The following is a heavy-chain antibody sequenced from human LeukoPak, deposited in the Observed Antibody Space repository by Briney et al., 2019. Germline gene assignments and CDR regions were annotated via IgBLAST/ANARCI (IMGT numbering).Heavy chain of an antibody. D-gene: IGHD1-26*01. J-gene: IGHJ6*02. Sequence: GESLKNSCKGSGYSFTSYWMGWVRQMPGKGLEWMGIIYPGDSDTRYSPSFQGQVTISADKSISTAYLQWSSLKASDTAMYYCARHNIVGATSLGMDVWGQGTTVTVSS. CDR2: IYPGDSDT. CDR3: ARHNIVGATSLGMDV. V-gene: IGHV5-51*01. CDR1: GYSFTSYW.